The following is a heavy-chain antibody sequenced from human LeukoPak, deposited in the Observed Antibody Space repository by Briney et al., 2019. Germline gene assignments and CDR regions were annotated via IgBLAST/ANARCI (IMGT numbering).Heavy chain of an antibody. D-gene: IGHD3-9*01. J-gene: IGHJ6*02. Sequence: ASVKVSCKASGYTFTSYGISWVRQAPGQGLEWMGWISAYNGNTNYAQKLQGRVTMTTDTSTSTAYMELRSLGSDDTAVYYCARDEDLYYDILTGYGLTGMDVWGQGTTVTVSS. CDR1: GYTFTSYG. CDR3: ARDEDLYYDILTGYGLTGMDV. V-gene: IGHV1-18*01. CDR2: ISAYNGNT.